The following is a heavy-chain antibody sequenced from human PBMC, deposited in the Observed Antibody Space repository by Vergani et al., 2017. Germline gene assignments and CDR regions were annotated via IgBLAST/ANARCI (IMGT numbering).Heavy chain of an antibody. CDR1: GFSLSTSGVG. Sequence: QITLKESGPTLVKPTQTLTLTCTFSGFSLSTSGVGVGWIRQPPGKALEWLALIYWNDDKRYSPSLKSRLTITRNTSISTAYMELSSLRSEDTAVYFCARDLRMDGYCSSTSCYGPYNWFDPWGQGTLVTVSS. CDR3: ARDLRMDGYCSSTSCYGPYNWFDP. CDR2: IYWNDDK. D-gene: IGHD2-2*03. J-gene: IGHJ5*02. V-gene: IGHV2-5*01.